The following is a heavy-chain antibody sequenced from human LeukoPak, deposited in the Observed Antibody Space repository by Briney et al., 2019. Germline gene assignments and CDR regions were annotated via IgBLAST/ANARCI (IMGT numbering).Heavy chain of an antibody. V-gene: IGHV4-34*01. CDR2: INHSGST. CDR1: GGSFSGYY. J-gene: IGHJ4*02. D-gene: IGHD4-23*01. CDR3: ARGPTLYGGNSS. Sequence: SETLSLTCAVYGGSFSGYYWSWIRQPPGKGLEWIGEINHSGSTNYNPSLKSRVTISVDTSKNQFSLQLSAVTAADTAVYYWARGPTLYGGNSSWGQGTLVTVSS.